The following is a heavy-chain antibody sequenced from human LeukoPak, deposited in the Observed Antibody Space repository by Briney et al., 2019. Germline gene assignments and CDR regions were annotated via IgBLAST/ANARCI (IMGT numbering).Heavy chain of an antibody. D-gene: IGHD6-13*01. V-gene: IGHV3-33*01. CDR1: GFSFRSYG. J-gene: IGHJ6*03. CDR2: IWFDGSDR. Sequence: GGSLRVSCAASGFSFRSYGMHWVRQAPGKGLEWVALIWFDGSDRSYADSVKGRFTISRDNSKSPVYLQMNSLRAGDTAVYYCARDRGYSSSWSFGQEYYMDVWGKGTTVTVSS. CDR3: ARDRGYSSSWSFGQEYYMDV.